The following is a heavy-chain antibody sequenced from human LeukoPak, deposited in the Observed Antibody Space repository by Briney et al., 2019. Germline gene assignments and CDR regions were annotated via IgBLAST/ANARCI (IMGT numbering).Heavy chain of an antibody. V-gene: IGHV2-5*02. D-gene: IGHD3-16*02. Sequence: SGPTLVNPTQTLTLTCTFSGFSLSTSGVGVGWIRQPPGKALEWHALIYWDDDKRYSPSLKSRLTITKDTSKNQVVLTMTNMDPVDTATYYCATLGGVIVAEAFDIWGQGTMVTVSS. CDR1: GFSLSTSGVG. CDR2: IYWDDDK. J-gene: IGHJ3*02. CDR3: ATLGGVIVAEAFDI.